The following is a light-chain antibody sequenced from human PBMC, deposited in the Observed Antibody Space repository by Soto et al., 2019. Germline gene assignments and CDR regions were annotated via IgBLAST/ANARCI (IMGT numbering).Light chain of an antibody. V-gene: IGKV1-5*01. CDR1: QSISSW. Sequence: DIQMTQSPSTLSASVGDRVTITCRASQSISSWLAWYQQKPGKAPKLLIYDASSLASGVPSRFSGSGSGTEFTLTISSLQPDYFATYYCQQYNSYSSNTFGQGTKLEIK. CDR3: QQYNSYSSNT. J-gene: IGKJ2*01. CDR2: DAS.